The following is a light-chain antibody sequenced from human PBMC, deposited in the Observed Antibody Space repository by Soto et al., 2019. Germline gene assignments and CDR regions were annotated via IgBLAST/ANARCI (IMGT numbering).Light chain of an antibody. CDR2: GAS. J-gene: IGKJ5*01. V-gene: IGKV3-15*01. Sequence: EIGMTQFPDTLSVSPGVRATLSCRASQSVSRNLAWYQQKPGQAPRLLIYGASTRATGIPARFSGSGSGTEFTLTISSLQSEDFAVYYCQQYNNWPPITFGQGTRLEIK. CDR3: QQYNNWPPIT. CDR1: QSVSRN.